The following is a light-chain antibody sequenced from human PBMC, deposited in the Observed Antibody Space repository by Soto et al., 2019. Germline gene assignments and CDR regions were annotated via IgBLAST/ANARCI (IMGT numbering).Light chain of an antibody. CDR2: AAS. Sequence: DIQMTQSPSSLSASVGDRVTISCRASQSISTYLNWYRQKPGKAPELLIYAASSLQSGVPSRFSGSGSGTDFTLTISNLQPEDFXSYYCQQSYSSPNTFGQGTKLDIK. J-gene: IGKJ2*01. CDR1: QSISTY. V-gene: IGKV1-39*01. CDR3: QQSYSSPNT.